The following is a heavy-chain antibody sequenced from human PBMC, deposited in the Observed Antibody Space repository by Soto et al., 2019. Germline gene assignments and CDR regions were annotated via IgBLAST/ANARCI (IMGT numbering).Heavy chain of an antibody. CDR3: ARDRDSDTFFPYFYGMDV. CDR1: GFAFSSYE. CDR2: ISSSAKTI. Sequence: EVQLVESGGGLVQPGGSLRLSCAASGFAFSSYEMNWVRQAPGKGLEWVSYISSSAKTIYYADSVKGRFTISRDNAKSSPYLQMNSLRAEDAAVYYCARDRDSDTFFPYFYGMDVWGQGTTVTVSS. V-gene: IGHV3-48*03. D-gene: IGHD3-16*01. J-gene: IGHJ6*02.